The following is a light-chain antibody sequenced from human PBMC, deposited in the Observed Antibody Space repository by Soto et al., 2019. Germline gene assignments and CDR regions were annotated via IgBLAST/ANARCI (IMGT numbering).Light chain of an antibody. CDR3: QQFNSYPT. CDR2: AAS. J-gene: IGKJ4*01. Sequence: DIQLTQSPSFLSASVGDGVTITCRASQGISSYLAWYQQRPGKAPKLLIYAASTLQSGVPSRFSGSGPGTEFTLAISSLQPEDFATYYCQQFNSYPTCGGGTKVEIK. V-gene: IGKV1-9*01. CDR1: QGISSY.